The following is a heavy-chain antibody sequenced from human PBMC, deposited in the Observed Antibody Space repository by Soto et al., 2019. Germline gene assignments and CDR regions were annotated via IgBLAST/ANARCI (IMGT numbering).Heavy chain of an antibody. J-gene: IGHJ5*02. V-gene: IGHV3-11*06. D-gene: IGHD2-15*01. Sequence: SLRLSFAASGFSFSTYTMSWIRQAPGKGLEWLSYISPGSRYPAYADSVKGRFTISRDNAKRSLYLQMMSLTAEDTAIYYCVRGGGGGLFDPWGQGTMVTVSS. CDR3: VRGGGGGLFDP. CDR2: ISPGSRYP. CDR1: GFSFSTYT.